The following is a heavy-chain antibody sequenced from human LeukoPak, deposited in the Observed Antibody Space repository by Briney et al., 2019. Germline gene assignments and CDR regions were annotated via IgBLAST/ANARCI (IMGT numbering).Heavy chain of an antibody. Sequence: SETLSLTCTVSGGSISSYYWSWIRQPPGKGLEWIGYIYISGSTNYNPSLKSRVTISVDTSKNQFSLKLSSVTAADTAVYYCARHGDYDFWSGYWEGFDPWGQGTLVTVSS. V-gene: IGHV4-4*09. CDR2: IYISGST. CDR1: GGSISSYY. D-gene: IGHD3-3*01. CDR3: ARHGDYDFWSGYWEGFDP. J-gene: IGHJ5*02.